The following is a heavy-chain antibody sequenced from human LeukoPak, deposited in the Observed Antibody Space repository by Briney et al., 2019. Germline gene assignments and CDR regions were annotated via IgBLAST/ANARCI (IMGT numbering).Heavy chain of an antibody. V-gene: IGHV3-48*04. Sequence: GGSLRLSCAASGFTFSNYGINWVRQAPGKGLEWISYITSIGTIKYADSVKGRFTISRDNAKNSVSLQMNSLRAEDTAVYYCARAGELRYMDVWGKGTAVTVSS. CDR1: GFTFSNYG. J-gene: IGHJ6*03. D-gene: IGHD3-16*01. CDR2: ITSIGTI. CDR3: ARAGELRYMDV.